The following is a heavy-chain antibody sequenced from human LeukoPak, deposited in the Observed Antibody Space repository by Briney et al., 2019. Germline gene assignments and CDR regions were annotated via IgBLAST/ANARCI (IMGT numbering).Heavy chain of an antibody. V-gene: IGHV4-59*01. Sequence: SETLSLTCTASDDSINRDFWTWIRQPPGKGLEWIGYIRYSGRTEYNPSLKSRFPLSIDRSKNQFSLKLMSVTAADTAIYYCARLPDISGWPFDYWGQGMLVTVSS. D-gene: IGHD6-19*01. CDR3: ARLPDISGWPFDY. J-gene: IGHJ4*02. CDR2: IRYSGRT. CDR1: DDSINRDF.